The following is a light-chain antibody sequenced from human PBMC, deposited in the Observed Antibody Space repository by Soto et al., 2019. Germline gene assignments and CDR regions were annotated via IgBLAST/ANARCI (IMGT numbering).Light chain of an antibody. V-gene: IGLV2-14*01. CDR1: SSDVGGYNY. CDR2: DVS. J-gene: IGLJ1*01. CDR3: GSYASGGAYV. Sequence: QSVLTQPASVSGSPGQSITISCTGTSSDVGGYNYVSWYQQHPGKAPKLMIYDVSNRPSGASDRFSGSKSGNTASLTISGLQAEDEADYYCGSYASGGAYVFGTGTK.